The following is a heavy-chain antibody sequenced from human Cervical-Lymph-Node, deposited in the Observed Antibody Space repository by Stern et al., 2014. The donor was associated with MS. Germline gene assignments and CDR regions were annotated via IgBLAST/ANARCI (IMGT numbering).Heavy chain of an antibody. CDR2: IYPGGSDT. CDR1: GHTFTHYW. Sequence: VQLVQSGAEVKKPGESLKLSCKGSGHTFTHYWMGWVRQMPGQGLEWMAIIYPGGSDTRYSPSFDGLVTLPADQSITTAYLQLNSLKASDTAMYYCARHVWSGSYPCGLDVWGQGTTVTVSS. V-gene: IGHV5-51*01. CDR3: ARHVWSGSYPCGLDV. J-gene: IGHJ6*02. D-gene: IGHD3-10*01.